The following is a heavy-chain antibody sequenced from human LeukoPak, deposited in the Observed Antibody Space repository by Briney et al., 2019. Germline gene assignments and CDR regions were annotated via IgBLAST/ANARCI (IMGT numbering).Heavy chain of an antibody. CDR3: ARTRYYYDSSGYAPDFDY. D-gene: IGHD3-22*01. V-gene: IGHV1-46*01. J-gene: IGHJ4*02. CDR1: GYTFTSYY. Sequence: GASVKVSCKASGYTFTSYYMHWVRQAPGQGLEWMGIINPSGGSTSYAQKFQGRVTMTRDTSTSTVYMELSSLRSEDTAVYYCARTRYYYDSSGYAPDFDYWGQGTLVTVSS. CDR2: INPSGGST.